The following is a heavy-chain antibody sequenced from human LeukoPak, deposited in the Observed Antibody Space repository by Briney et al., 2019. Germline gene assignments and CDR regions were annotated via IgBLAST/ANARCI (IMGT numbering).Heavy chain of an antibody. D-gene: IGHD3-22*01. J-gene: IGHJ4*02. Sequence: SETLSLTCTVSGGSISSYYWSWIRQPPGKGLEWIGYIYYSGSTNYNPSLKSRVTISVDTSKNQFSLKLSSVTAADTAVYYCARKSYDSSGPYDYWGQGTLVTVSS. V-gene: IGHV4-59*01. CDR3: ARKSYDSSGPYDY. CDR1: GGSISSYY. CDR2: IYYSGST.